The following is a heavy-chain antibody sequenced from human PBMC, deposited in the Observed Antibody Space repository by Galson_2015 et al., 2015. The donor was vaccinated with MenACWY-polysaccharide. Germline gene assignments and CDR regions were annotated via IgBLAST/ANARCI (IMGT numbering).Heavy chain of an antibody. CDR3: ARHETIVLVPTSVDY. J-gene: IGHJ4*02. D-gene: IGHD2-8*02. CDR1: GGSISSSSYY. Sequence: ETLSLTCTVSGGSISSSSYYWGWIRQPPGKGLEWIGSINYSGSTYYNPSLKRRVTISVATSKNQFSLKLSSVTAADTALYYCARHETIVLVPTSVDYWGQGTLVTVSS. V-gene: IGHV4-39*01. CDR2: INYSGST.